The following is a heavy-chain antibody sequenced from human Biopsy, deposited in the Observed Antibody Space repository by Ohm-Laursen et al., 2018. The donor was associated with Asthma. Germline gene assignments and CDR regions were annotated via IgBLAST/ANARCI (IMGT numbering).Heavy chain of an antibody. D-gene: IGHD6-13*01. CDR3: ARGQKSAGDRWFDP. V-gene: IGHV1-2*02. J-gene: IGHJ5*02. Sequence: ASVKVSCNASGYTFTSYGISWVRQAPGQGLEWMGWINPNSGATNYAQKFQGRVTMTRDTSISTAYMEVSRLRSDDTAVYYCARGQKSAGDRWFDPWGQGTLVTVSS. CDR2: INPNSGAT. CDR1: GYTFTSYG.